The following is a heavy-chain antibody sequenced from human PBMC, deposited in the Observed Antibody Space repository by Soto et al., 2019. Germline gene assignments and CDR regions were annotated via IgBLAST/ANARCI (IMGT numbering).Heavy chain of an antibody. CDR1: GYTFTGYY. V-gene: IGHV1-2*02. CDR3: ARDRVVDSVVLTAPNSFDY. D-gene: IGHD2-21*02. CDR2: INPNSGGT. Sequence: ASVKVSCKASGYTFTGYYMHWVRQAPGQGLEWMGWINPNSGGTNYAQKFQGRVTMTRDTSISTAYMELSRLRSDDTAVYYCARDRVVDSVVLTAPNSFDYWGRGTLFTVSS. J-gene: IGHJ4*02.